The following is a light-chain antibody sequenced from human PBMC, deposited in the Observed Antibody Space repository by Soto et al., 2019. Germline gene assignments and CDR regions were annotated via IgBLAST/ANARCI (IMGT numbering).Light chain of an antibody. CDR2: DAS. V-gene: IGKV3-11*01. CDR1: QSVSSY. J-gene: IGKJ1*01. CDR3: QQRSNWPPT. Sequence: ESVLTQSPATLSLSPGERATLSCRASQSVSSYLAWYQQKPGQAPRLLIYDASNRATGIPARFSGSGSGTDFTLXXSSLEPEDFAVYYXQQRSNWPPTFGQGTKVEIK.